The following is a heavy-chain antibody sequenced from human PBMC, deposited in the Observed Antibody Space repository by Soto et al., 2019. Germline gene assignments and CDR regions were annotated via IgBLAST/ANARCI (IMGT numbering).Heavy chain of an antibody. J-gene: IGHJ4*02. Sequence: SETLSLTCAVYGGSFSGYYWSWIRQPPGKGLEWIGEINHSGSTIYNPSLKSRVTISVDTSKNQFSLKLSSVTAADTAVYYCARKSYYYDSSGYPYWSQGTLVTVSS. D-gene: IGHD3-22*01. V-gene: IGHV4-34*01. CDR1: GGSFSGYY. CDR3: ARKSYYYDSSGYPY. CDR2: INHSGST.